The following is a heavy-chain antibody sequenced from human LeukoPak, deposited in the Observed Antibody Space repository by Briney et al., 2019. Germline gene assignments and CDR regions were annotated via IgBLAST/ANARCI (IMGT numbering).Heavy chain of an antibody. V-gene: IGHV4-59*01. CDR2: IYYSGSI. D-gene: IGHD1-1*01. Sequence: PSETLSLTCTVSGGSISTYYWSWIWQPPGKGLEWLGYIYYSGSINYNPSLKSRVTISVDTSKNQFSLKLSSVTAADTAVYYCARALYNRFFDYWGQGTLVTVSS. J-gene: IGHJ4*02. CDR3: ARALYNRFFDY. CDR1: GGSISTYY.